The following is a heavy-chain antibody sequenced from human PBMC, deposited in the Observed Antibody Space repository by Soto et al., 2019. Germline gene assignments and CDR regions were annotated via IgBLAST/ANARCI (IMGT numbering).Heavy chain of an antibody. CDR3: ARGYSGYDPNWFDP. CDR2: INHSGST. CDR1: GGSFSGYY. Sequence: SETLSLTCAVYGGSFSGYYWSWIRQPPGKGLEWIGEINHSGSTNYNPSLKSRVTISVDTSKNQFSLKLSSVTAADTAVYYCARGYSGYDPNWFDPWGQGTLVTVSS. J-gene: IGHJ5*02. D-gene: IGHD5-12*01. V-gene: IGHV4-34*01.